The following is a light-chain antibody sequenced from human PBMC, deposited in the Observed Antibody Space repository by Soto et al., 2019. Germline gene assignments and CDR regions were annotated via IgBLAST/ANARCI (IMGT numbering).Light chain of an antibody. Sequence: QSVLTQDASVSGSPGQSITISCTGTSSDVGGFNYVSWYQQHPDKAPKLMIYDVFTRPPGVSNRFSGSKSGNTASLTISALQAEDEADYYCTSWTSTSTYVFGSGTKVTVL. CDR2: DVF. CDR3: TSWTSTSTYV. J-gene: IGLJ1*01. V-gene: IGLV2-14*03. CDR1: SSDVGGFNY.